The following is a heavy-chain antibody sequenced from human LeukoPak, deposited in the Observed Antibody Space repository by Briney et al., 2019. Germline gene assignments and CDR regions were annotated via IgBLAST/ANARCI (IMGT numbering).Heavy chain of an antibody. CDR3: ARGVVAGTPPVDY. J-gene: IGHJ4*02. D-gene: IGHD6-19*01. Sequence: GGSLRLSCVVSGFTFSSYWMSWVRQAPGQGLEWVANMKQDGSEKYYVDSVKGRFTISRDNAKNSLYLQMNSLRAEDTAVYYCARGVVAGTPPVDYWGQGTLVTVSS. V-gene: IGHV3-7*03. CDR2: MKQDGSEK. CDR1: GFTFSSYW.